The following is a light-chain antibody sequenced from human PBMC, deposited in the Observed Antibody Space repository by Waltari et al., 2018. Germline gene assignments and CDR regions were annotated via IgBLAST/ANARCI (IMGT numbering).Light chain of an antibody. Sequence: QSALTQPASVSGSPGQSITISCTGTSSDAGGYNYVSWYQQHPGKAPKLMIYDVSNRPSGVSNRFSGSKSGNTASLTISGLQAEDEADYYCSSHTSSTLVVFGGGTKLTVL. CDR1: SSDAGGYNY. CDR3: SSHTSSTLVV. V-gene: IGLV2-14*03. J-gene: IGLJ2*01. CDR2: DVS.